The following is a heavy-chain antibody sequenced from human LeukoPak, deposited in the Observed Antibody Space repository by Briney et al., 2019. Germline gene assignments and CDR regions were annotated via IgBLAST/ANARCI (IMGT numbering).Heavy chain of an antibody. V-gene: IGHV4-34*01. CDR3: AAQYSGYVRLDY. Sequence: SETLSLTCAVYGGSFSGYYWSWIRQPPGKGLEWIGEISHSGSTNYNPSLKSRVTISVDTSKNQFSLRLSSVTAADTAVYYCAAQYSGYVRLDYWGQGTLVTVSS. D-gene: IGHD5-12*01. CDR1: GGSFSGYY. CDR2: ISHSGST. J-gene: IGHJ4*02.